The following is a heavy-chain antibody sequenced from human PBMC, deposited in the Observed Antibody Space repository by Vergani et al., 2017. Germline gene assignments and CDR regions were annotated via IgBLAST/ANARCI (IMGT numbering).Heavy chain of an antibody. V-gene: IGHV1-69-2*01. J-gene: IGHJ6*02. CDR2: VDPEDGET. Sequence: EVQLVQSGAEVKKPGATLKISCKVSGYTFTDHYMHWVKQAPGKGLEWMGLVDPEDGETIYAEKFKGRVTIAADTSTDTANLELSSLRSEDTAVYYCATPQTVTTGGMEVWGQXP. CDR3: ATPQTVTTGGMEV. D-gene: IGHD4-17*01. CDR1: GYTFTDHY.